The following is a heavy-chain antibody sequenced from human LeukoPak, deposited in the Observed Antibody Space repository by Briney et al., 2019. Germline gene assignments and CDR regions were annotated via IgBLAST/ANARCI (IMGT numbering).Heavy chain of an antibody. Sequence: GSLRLSCTVSGFTLSSYEMSWIRQAPGKGLEWVSSVDYSGGDTHYADSVMGRFTISRDNSKNTLYLQLNSLSADDTAVYYCAKWGYYDFWSGYYDYWGQGTLVTVSS. V-gene: IGHV3-23*01. CDR3: AKWGYYDFWSGYYDY. CDR1: GFTLSSYE. CDR2: VDYSGGDT. J-gene: IGHJ4*02. D-gene: IGHD3-3*01.